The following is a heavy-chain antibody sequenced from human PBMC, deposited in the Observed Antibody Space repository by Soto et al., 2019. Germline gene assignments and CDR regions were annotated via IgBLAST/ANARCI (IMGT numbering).Heavy chain of an antibody. D-gene: IGHD5-18*01. CDR1: GFTFSSFA. CDR2: LSGSGDNT. CDR3: AKDISPGQGYRIFDY. J-gene: IGHJ4*02. V-gene: IGHV3-23*01. Sequence: GGPLRLSCVASGFTFSSFAMSWVRQAPGKGLEWVSLLSGSGDNTYYADSVKGRFTISRDNSKSTLYLQMNSLRAEDTAIYYCAKDISPGQGYRIFDYWGQGTQVTVSS.